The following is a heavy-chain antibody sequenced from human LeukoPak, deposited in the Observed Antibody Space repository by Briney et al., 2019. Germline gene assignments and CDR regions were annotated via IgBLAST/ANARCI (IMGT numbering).Heavy chain of an antibody. J-gene: IGHJ4*02. V-gene: IGHV4-39*01. CDR3: ASPTRSGWYYY. Sequence: SETLSLTCTVSGGSISSSSYYWGWLRQPPGKGLEWIGSIYYSGSTYYNPSLKSRVTISVDTSKNQFSLKLSSVTAADTAVYYCASPTRSGWYYYWGQGTLVTVSS. D-gene: IGHD6-19*01. CDR2: IYYSGST. CDR1: GGSISSSSYY.